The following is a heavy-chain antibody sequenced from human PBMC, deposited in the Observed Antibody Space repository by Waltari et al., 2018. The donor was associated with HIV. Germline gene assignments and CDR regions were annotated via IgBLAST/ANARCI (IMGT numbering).Heavy chain of an antibody. V-gene: IGHV1-8*01. Sequence: QVQLVQSGTEVKEPGDSLKVSCKASGYPFRDTDSNWVRRAPGQGLEWMGWMNPKTGNTGFAQTLQGRVILTRDASMNTAYMELNNLTSGDTAVYYCARQGAGDYGDYLFDYWGQGTLLTVSS. CDR1: GYPFRDTD. CDR2: MNPKTGNT. CDR3: ARQGAGDYGDYLFDY. J-gene: IGHJ4*02. D-gene: IGHD4-17*01.